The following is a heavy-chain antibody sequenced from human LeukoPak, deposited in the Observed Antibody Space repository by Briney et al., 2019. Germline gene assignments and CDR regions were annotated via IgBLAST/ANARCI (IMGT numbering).Heavy chain of an antibody. Sequence: GGSLRLSCAASGFTFSDYYMSWIRQAPGKGLEWVSYMSNSGNTIHYADSVKGRFTISRDNAKNSLYLQMNSLRAEDTAVYYCATGSGWYADFDYWGQGTLVTVSS. J-gene: IGHJ4*02. CDR3: ATGSGWYADFDY. CDR2: MSNSGNTI. CDR1: GFTFSDYY. D-gene: IGHD6-19*01. V-gene: IGHV3-11*04.